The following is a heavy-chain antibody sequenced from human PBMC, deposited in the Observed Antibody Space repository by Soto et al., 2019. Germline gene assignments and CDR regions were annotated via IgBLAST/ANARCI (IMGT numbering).Heavy chain of an antibody. CDR1: GFTLKTYT. D-gene: IGHD2-15*01. CDR3: ARDPADSGGP. V-gene: IGHV3-21*01. Sequence: EVQLVESGGGLVKPGGSLRLSCAASGFTLKTYTMNWVRQAPGKGLEWISSISDSYIYYADSVKGRFTISRDNAKNSLYLQMDSLRADDTAVYYCARDPADSGGPWGQGTLVTVSS. CDR2: ISDSYI. J-gene: IGHJ5*02.